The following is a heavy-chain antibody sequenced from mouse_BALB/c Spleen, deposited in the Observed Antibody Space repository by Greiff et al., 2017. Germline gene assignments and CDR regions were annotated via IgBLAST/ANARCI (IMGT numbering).Heavy chain of an antibody. Sequence: VQLQQSGAELVRPGASVKLSCKASGFNIKDYYMHWVKQRPEQGLEWIGWIDPENGNTIYDPKFQGKASITADTSSNTAYLQLSSLTSEDTAVYYCARCRYLFDYWGQGTTLTVSS. CDR2: IDPENGNT. CDR1: GFNIKDYY. D-gene: IGHD2-14*01. V-gene: IGHV14-1*02. J-gene: IGHJ2*01. CDR3: ARCRYLFDY.